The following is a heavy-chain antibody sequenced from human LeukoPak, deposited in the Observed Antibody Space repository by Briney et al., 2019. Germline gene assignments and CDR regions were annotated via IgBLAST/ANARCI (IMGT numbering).Heavy chain of an antibody. CDR1: GYTFTSYG. J-gene: IGHJ3*02. V-gene: IGHV1-18*01. CDR2: ISDYDGKT. CDR3: ARGVDAFDI. Sequence: AAVKVSCKASGYTFTSYGISWVRQAPGQGLEWKGWISDYDGKTNYGQKLQGRVTMTTDTSTSTAYMGRRSLRSDDTAVYYCARGVDAFDIWGQGTMVSVSS.